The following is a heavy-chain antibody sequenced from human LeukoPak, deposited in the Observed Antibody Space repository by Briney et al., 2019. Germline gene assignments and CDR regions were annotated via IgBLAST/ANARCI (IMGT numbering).Heavy chain of an antibody. CDR2: IYSGYST. V-gene: IGHV3-66*01. J-gene: IGHJ4*02. CDR1: GFTVSSNY. Sequence: PGGSLRLSCAASGFTVSSNYMSWVRQAPGKGLEWVSVIYSGYSTYYVDSVKGRFTISRDNSKNTLYLQMNSLRAEDTAVYYCARGLRYYFDYWGQGTLVTVSS. CDR3: ARGLRYYFDY.